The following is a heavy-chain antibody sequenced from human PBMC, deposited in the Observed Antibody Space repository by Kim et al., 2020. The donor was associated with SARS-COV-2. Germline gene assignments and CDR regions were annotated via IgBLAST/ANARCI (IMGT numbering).Heavy chain of an antibody. J-gene: IGHJ6*02. CDR2: INHSGST. V-gene: IGHV4-34*01. D-gene: IGHD3-10*01. CDR1: GGSFSGYY. CDR3: ARGQSWSRRYGSGSLSVTYYYYYGMDV. Sequence: SETLSLTCAVYGGSFSGYYWSWIRQPPGKGLEWIGEINHSGSTNYNPSLKSRVTISVDTSKNQFSLKLSSVTAADTAVYYCARGQSWSRRYGSGSLSVTYYYYYGMDVWGQGTTVTVSS.